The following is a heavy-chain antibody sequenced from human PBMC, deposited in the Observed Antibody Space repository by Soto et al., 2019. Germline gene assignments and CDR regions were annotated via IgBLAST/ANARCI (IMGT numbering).Heavy chain of an antibody. D-gene: IGHD5-12*01. J-gene: IGHJ4*02. Sequence: EVQLVESGGRLVQPGGSLRLSCAASGFSVSSNSMSWLRQAPGKGLEWVSVTYSGGSTYYADSVKGRFTISRDNSKNTLYLQMNSLRVEDTAVYHCASSKSTWLQNFDSWGQGTLVTVSS. CDR1: GFSVSSNS. V-gene: IGHV3-66*01. CDR3: ASSKSTWLQNFDS. CDR2: TYSGGST.